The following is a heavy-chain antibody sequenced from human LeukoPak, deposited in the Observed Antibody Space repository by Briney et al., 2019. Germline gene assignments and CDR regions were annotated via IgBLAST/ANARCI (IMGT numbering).Heavy chain of an antibody. Sequence: GGSLRLSCTASGFTFRKYWLHWVRQAPGKGLVWVSRINPDDGSTSYADSVKGRFTNSRDSAKSTLYLQMNSLRAEDTAVYYCAKARGERAVAGLDYWGQGTLVTVSS. CDR1: GFTFRKYW. V-gene: IGHV3-74*01. D-gene: IGHD6-19*01. CDR2: INPDDGST. CDR3: AKARGERAVAGLDY. J-gene: IGHJ4*02.